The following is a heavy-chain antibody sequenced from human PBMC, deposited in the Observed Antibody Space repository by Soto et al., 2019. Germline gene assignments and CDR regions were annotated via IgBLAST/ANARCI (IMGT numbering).Heavy chain of an antibody. Sequence: SETLSLTCTVSGGSISSYYWIWIRQPPGKGLEWIGYIYYSGSTNYNPSLKSRVTISVDTSKNQFSLKLSSVTAADTAVYYCARDRRNYYGSGDYYYGMDVWGQGTTVTVSS. D-gene: IGHD3-10*01. CDR1: GGSISSYY. CDR2: IYYSGST. V-gene: IGHV4-59*01. CDR3: ARDRRNYYGSGDYYYGMDV. J-gene: IGHJ6*02.